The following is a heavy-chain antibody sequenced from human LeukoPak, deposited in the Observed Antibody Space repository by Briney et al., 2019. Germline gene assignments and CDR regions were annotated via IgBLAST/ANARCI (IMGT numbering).Heavy chain of an antibody. CDR1: GYTFTSYD. CDR3: ARGGTIAARGGNWFDP. V-gene: IGHV1-8*01. Sequence: ASVKVSCKASGYTFTSYDINWVRQATGQGLEWMGWMNPNSGNTGYAQKFQGRVNMTRNTSISTAYMELSSLRSEDTAVYYCARGGTIAARGGNWFDPWGQGTLVTVSS. CDR2: MNPNSGNT. J-gene: IGHJ5*02. D-gene: IGHD6-6*01.